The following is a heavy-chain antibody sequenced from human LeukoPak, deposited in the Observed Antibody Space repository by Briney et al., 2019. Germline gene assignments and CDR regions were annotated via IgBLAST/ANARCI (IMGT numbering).Heavy chain of an antibody. CDR1: GFTVISSY. Sequence: GGSLRLSCAASGFTVISSYMTWVRQAPGKGLEWASVIYSGDSTYYADSVKGRFTISRDNSKNTLYLQMNSLTAEDTAVYYCARGTTLLPDFDYWGQGTLVTVSS. CDR2: IYSGDST. V-gene: IGHV3-66*01. J-gene: IGHJ4*02. D-gene: IGHD3-22*01. CDR3: ARGTTLLPDFDY.